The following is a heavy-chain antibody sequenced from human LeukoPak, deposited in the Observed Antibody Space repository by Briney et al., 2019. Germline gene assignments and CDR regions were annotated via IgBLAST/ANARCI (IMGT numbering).Heavy chain of an antibody. CDR3: ASSLSRYYGMDV. J-gene: IGHJ6*02. CDR2: IYHSGST. CDR1: GGSISSGGYS. D-gene: IGHD3-3*02. V-gene: IGHV4-30-2*01. Sequence: SETLSLTCAVSGGSISSGGYSWSWIRQPPGKGLEWIGYIYHSGSTYYNPSLKSRVTISVDRSKNQFSLRLSSVTAADTAVYYCASSLSRYYGMDVWGQGTTVTVSS.